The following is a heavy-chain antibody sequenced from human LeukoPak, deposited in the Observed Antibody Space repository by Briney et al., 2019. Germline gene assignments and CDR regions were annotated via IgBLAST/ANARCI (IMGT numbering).Heavy chain of an antibody. V-gene: IGHV1-69*01. Sequence: GSSVKVSCKASGGTFSSYAITWVRQAPGQGLEWMGGIIPILGTTNYAQRFRGRVTITADESTSTAYIEMSSLRFEDTAVYYCARCPASMVAARYYYMDVWGKGTTVTVSS. CDR1: GGTFSSYA. J-gene: IGHJ6*03. CDR3: ARCPASMVAARYYYMDV. D-gene: IGHD6-6*01. CDR2: IIPILGTT.